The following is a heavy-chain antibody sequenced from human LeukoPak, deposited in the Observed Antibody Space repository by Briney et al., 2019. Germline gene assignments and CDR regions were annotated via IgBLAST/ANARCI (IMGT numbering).Heavy chain of an antibody. J-gene: IGHJ4*02. CDR3: ARATGFGSGIAGARGAPKYYFDY. CDR1: GGTFSSYA. Sequence: ASVKVSCKASGGTFSSYAISWVRQAPGQGLEWMGGIIPIFGTANYAQKFQGRVTITADESTSTAYMELSSLRSEDTAVYYCARATGFGSGIAGARGAPKYYFDYWGQGTLVTVSS. V-gene: IGHV1-69*13. CDR2: IIPIFGTA. D-gene: IGHD6-13*01.